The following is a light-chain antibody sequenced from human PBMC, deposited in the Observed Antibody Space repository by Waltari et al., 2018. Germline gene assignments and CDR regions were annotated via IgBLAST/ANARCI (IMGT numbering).Light chain of an antibody. CDR3: QQSYSVPPVT. J-gene: IGKJ4*01. V-gene: IGKV1-39*01. Sequence: DIQLTQSPSSLSASVGDRVTITCRASQSIRGYLNWYQQKSGEAPKLLIYAASTLQSGVPSRFSGGGSETDFTLTITTLQPEDFATYYCQQSYSVPPVTFGGGTK. CDR2: AAS. CDR1: QSIRGY.